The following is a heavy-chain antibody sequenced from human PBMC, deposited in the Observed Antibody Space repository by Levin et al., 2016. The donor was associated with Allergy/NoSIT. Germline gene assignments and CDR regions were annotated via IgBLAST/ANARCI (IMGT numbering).Heavy chain of an antibody. D-gene: IGHD5-24*01. Sequence: SGPTLVKPTQTLTLTCTVSGFSLTDGSVAVGWIRQSPGKALEWLALIYWDDDKRYSPSLENRLTITKDTSKNQVVLTMTNLDPVDTATYYCAHRPGPRDGHNYIGFDVWGQGTTVTVSS. CDR2: IYWDDDK. CDR3: AHRPGPRDGHNYIGFDV. CDR1: GFSLTDGSVA. J-gene: IGHJ3*01. V-gene: IGHV2-5*02.